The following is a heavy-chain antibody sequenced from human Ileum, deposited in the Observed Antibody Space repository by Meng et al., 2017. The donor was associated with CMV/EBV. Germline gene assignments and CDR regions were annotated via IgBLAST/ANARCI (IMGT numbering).Heavy chain of an antibody. Sequence: GESLKISCAASGFTVSSTYMNWVRQAPGKGLEWVSVLYSGGNTYYADSVKGRFTISRDNSKNTLYLQMNSLRAEDTAVYYCARDECSTTSCYTKRYFDLWGRGTLVTVSS. V-gene: IGHV3-53*01. CDR2: LYSGGNT. CDR3: ARDECSTTSCYTKRYFDL. J-gene: IGHJ2*01. CDR1: GFTVSSTY. D-gene: IGHD2-2*02.